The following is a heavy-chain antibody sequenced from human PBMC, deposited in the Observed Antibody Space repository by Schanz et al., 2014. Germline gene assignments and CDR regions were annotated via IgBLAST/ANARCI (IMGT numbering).Heavy chain of an antibody. D-gene: IGHD6-13*01. CDR1: GYTFSSYG. J-gene: IGHJ4*02. CDR3: ARDGVDAAAGGNY. Sequence: QVQLVQSGAEVKKPGASVKVSCKTSGYTFSSYGITWVRQAPGQGLEWMGMINPSGGSTTYAQKFRGRVTMTRDTSTSTVYMELSSLRSEDTAVYYCARDGVDAAAGGNYWGQGTLVTVTS. V-gene: IGHV1-46*03. CDR2: INPSGGST.